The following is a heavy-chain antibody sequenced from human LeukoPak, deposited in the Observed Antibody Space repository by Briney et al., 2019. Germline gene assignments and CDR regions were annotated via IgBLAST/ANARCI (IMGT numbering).Heavy chain of an antibody. CDR3: AGSSSWYYFDY. Sequence: ASVKVSCKASGYTFTSYGISWVRQAPGQGLEWMGWISAYNGNTNYAQKLQGRVTMTTGTSTSTAYMELRSLRSADTAVYYCAGSSSWYYFDYWGQGTLVTVSS. D-gene: IGHD6-13*01. J-gene: IGHJ4*02. CDR2: ISAYNGNT. V-gene: IGHV1-18*01. CDR1: GYTFTSYG.